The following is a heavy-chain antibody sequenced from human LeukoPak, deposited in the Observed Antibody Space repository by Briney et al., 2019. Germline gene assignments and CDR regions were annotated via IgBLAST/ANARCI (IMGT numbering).Heavy chain of an antibody. CDR3: AKGLSAVTTRPDDTFDI. J-gene: IGHJ3*02. Sequence: GGSLRLSCAASGFTFSSYEMNWVRQAPGKGLEWVSSISGRGDTTYYAGSVRGRFTISRDNSKNTLYLQIHFLRADDTAVYYCAKGLSAVTTRPDDTFDIWGQGTMVIVSS. V-gene: IGHV3-23*01. CDR1: GFTFSSYE. CDR2: ISGRGDTT. D-gene: IGHD4-17*01.